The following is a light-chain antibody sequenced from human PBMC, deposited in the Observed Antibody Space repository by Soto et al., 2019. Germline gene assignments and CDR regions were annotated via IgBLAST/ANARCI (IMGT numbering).Light chain of an antibody. J-gene: IGLJ2*01. CDR1: SSDVGGYNY. CDR2: DVS. CDR3: SSYTSSSTLVL. Sequence: QSALTQTASVSGSPGQSITISCTGTSSDVGGYNYVSWYQQHPGKAPKLMIYDVSNRPSGVSNRFSGSKSGNTASLTISGLQAEDEADYYCSSYTSSSTLVLFGGGTKLTVL. V-gene: IGLV2-14*01.